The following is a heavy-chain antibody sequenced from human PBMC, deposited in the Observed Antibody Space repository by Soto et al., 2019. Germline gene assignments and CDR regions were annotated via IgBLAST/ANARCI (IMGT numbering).Heavy chain of an antibody. CDR2: ISSSGGST. CDR1: GFTFSSYA. CDR3: AKGRMMTTVTTFDY. V-gene: IGHV3-23*01. D-gene: IGHD4-17*01. Sequence: GGSLRLSCAASGFTFSSYAMSWVRQAPGKGLEWVSAISSSGGSTYYDDSVKGRFTISRDNSKNTLYLQMNSLRAEATAVYYCAKGRMMTTVTTFDYWGQGTLVTVSS. J-gene: IGHJ4*02.